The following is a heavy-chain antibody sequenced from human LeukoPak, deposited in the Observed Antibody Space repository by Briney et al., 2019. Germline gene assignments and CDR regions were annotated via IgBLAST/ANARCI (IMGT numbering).Heavy chain of an antibody. Sequence: GGSLRLSCAASGFTFSSYSMNWVRQAPGKGLEWVSVIYSGGSTYYADSVKGRFTISRDNSKNTLYLQMNSLRAEDTAVYYCARAHGSGWGGYYYYYMDVWGKGTTVTVSS. CDR1: GFTFSSYS. D-gene: IGHD6-19*01. CDR3: ARAHGSGWGGYYYYYMDV. J-gene: IGHJ6*03. CDR2: IYSGGST. V-gene: IGHV3-66*01.